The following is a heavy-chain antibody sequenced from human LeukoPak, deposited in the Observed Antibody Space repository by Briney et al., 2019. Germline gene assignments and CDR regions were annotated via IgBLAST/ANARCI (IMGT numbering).Heavy chain of an antibody. J-gene: IGHJ4*02. D-gene: IGHD1-26*01. Sequence: ASVKVSCKASGYTFTSYYMHWVRQAPGQGLEWMGIINPSGGSTSYAQKFQGRVTMTRDMSTSTVYMELSSLRSEDTAVYYCARVGGSYQGYFDYWGQGTLVTVSA. CDR1: GYTFTSYY. V-gene: IGHV1-46*01. CDR2: INPSGGST. CDR3: ARVGGSYQGYFDY.